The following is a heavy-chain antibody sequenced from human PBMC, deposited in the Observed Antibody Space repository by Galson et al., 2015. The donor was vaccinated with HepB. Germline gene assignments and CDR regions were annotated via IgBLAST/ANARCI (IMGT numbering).Heavy chain of an antibody. J-gene: IGHJ6*02. CDR1: GYSFTSHW. D-gene: IGHD4/OR15-4a*01. CDR3: ARLGNEDYHYYGMDV. Sequence: QSGAEVKKPGESLKISCKGSGYSFTSHWIGWVRQMPGKGLECMGIIYPGDSEIRYSPSFQGQVTISADKSISTAYLHWTSLKASDTAMHYCARLGNEDYHYYGMDVWGQGTTVTVSS. V-gene: IGHV5-51*01. CDR2: IYPGDSEI.